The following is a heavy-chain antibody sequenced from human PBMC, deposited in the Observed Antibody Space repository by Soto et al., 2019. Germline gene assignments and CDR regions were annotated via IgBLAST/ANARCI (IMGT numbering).Heavy chain of an antibody. CDR1: GFTFGDYA. Sequence: GGSLRLSCTASGFTFGDYAMSWVRQAPGKGLEWVGFIRSKAYGGTTEYAASVKGRFTISRDDSKSIAYLQMNSLKTEDTAVYYCTREVRGYYGSGNYYYYYGMDVWGQGTTVTVSS. CDR2: IRSKAYGGTT. J-gene: IGHJ6*02. CDR3: TREVRGYYGSGNYYYYYGMDV. D-gene: IGHD3-10*01. V-gene: IGHV3-49*04.